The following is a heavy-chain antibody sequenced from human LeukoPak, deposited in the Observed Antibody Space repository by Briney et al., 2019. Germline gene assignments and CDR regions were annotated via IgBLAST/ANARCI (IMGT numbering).Heavy chain of an antibody. V-gene: IGHV3-23*01. CDR2: ISGSGGST. D-gene: IGHD2-2*01. CDR1: GFTFSSYA. CDR3: AKDRLVVPAAATYFDY. J-gene: IGHJ4*02. Sequence: GGSLRLSSAASGFTFSSYAMSWVRQVPGKGLEWVSAISGSGGSTYYADSVKGRFTISRDNSKNTLYLQMNSLRAEDTAVYYCAKDRLVVPAAATYFDYWGQGTLVTVSS.